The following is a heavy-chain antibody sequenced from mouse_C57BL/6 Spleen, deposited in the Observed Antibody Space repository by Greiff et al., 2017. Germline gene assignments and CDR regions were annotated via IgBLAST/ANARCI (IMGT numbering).Heavy chain of an antibody. Sequence: EVKLEESGPGLVKPSQSLSLTCSVTGYSITSGYYWNWIRQFPGNKLEWMGYISYDGSNNYNPSLKNRISITRDTSKNQFFLKLNSVTTEDTATYYCASDDYAYFDYWGQGTTLTVSS. D-gene: IGHD2-4*01. CDR2: ISYDGSN. CDR3: ASDDYAYFDY. CDR1: GYSITSGYY. J-gene: IGHJ2*01. V-gene: IGHV3-6*01.